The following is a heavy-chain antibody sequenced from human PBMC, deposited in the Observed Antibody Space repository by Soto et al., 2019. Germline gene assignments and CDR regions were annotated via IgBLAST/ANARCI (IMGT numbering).Heavy chain of an antibody. J-gene: IGHJ4*02. CDR2: VYYSGST. CDR3: ATESSGSSHLLFDF. D-gene: IGHD3-22*01. CDR1: GGSVSSGYHY. Sequence: QVLLEESCPGLVKPSQTRSLTCTVSGGSVSSGYHYWSWIRQPPGNGLEWIGYVYYSGSTFYNPSLGSRVTISIDTSKNQFSLKLSPVTASDAAVYFCATESSGSSHLLFDFWGQGALVSVSS. V-gene: IGHV4-30-4*01.